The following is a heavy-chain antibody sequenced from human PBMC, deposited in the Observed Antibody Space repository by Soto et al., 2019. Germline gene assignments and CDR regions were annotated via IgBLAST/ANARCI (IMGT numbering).Heavy chain of an antibody. CDR3: ARETAGYTSTSAFDH. D-gene: IGHD6-13*01. CDR2: ISSTSTYI. Sequence: EVQLVESGGGLVKPGGSLRLSCTASGFTFSTYSMNWVRQAPGKGLEWISSISSTSTYIYYADSLKGRFTISRDNTKNSLYLQINSLRDADTAVYYCARETAGYTSTSAFDHWGQGALVTVSS. J-gene: IGHJ4*02. CDR1: GFTFSTYS. V-gene: IGHV3-21*01.